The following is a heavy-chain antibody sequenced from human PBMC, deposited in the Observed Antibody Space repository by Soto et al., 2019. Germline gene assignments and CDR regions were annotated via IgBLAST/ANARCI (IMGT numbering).Heavy chain of an antibody. Sequence: PSETLSLTCSVSGVSISSSTYYWGWIRQPPGKGLEWIGSLYYSGSTYYNPSLRSRVTISVDTSNNQFSLKLTSVTAADTAVYFCARFHYGSGSHGNWGQGTLVTVSS. CDR3: ARFHYGSGSHGN. J-gene: IGHJ4*02. V-gene: IGHV4-39*01. D-gene: IGHD3-10*01. CDR2: LYYSGST. CDR1: GVSISSSTYY.